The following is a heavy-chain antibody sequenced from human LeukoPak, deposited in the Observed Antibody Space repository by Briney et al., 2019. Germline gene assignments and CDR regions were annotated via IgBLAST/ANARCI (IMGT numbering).Heavy chain of an antibody. CDR3: ARDSPITMIVVAVDAFDI. V-gene: IGHV4-4*07. Sequence: PSETLSLTCTASGGSISSYYWSWIRQPAGKGLEWIGRIYTSGSTNYNPSLKSRVTMSVDTSKNQFSLKLSSVTAADTAVYYCARDSPITMIVVAVDAFDIWGQGTMVTVSS. CDR2: IYTSGST. CDR1: GGSISSYY. J-gene: IGHJ3*02. D-gene: IGHD3-22*01.